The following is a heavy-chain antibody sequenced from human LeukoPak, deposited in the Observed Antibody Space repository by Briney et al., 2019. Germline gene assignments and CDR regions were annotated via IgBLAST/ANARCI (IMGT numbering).Heavy chain of an antibody. CDR3: AEVARSGY. CDR2: TDTSGNYI. D-gene: IGHD5-12*01. J-gene: IGHJ4*02. Sequence: GGSLRLSCTASGFTFSNYGMNWVRQAPGKGLEWVSFTDTSGNYIYYGDSVKGRFTISRDNAKNSLYLQMNSLRAEDTAVYYCAEVARSGYWGQGTLVTVSS. V-gene: IGHV3-21*01. CDR1: GFTFSNYG.